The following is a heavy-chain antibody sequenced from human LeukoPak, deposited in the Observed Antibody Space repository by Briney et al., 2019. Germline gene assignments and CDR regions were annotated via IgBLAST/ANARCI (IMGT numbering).Heavy chain of an antibody. CDR3: ARGRILWFGRKTDAFDI. Sequence: SETLSLTCAVYGVSFSGYYWSWIRQPPGKGLEWIGEINHSGSTNYNPSLKSRVTISVDTSKNQFSLKLSSVTAADTAVYYCARGRILWFGRKTDAFDIWGQGTMVTVSS. CDR2: INHSGST. V-gene: IGHV4-34*01. J-gene: IGHJ3*02. CDR1: GVSFSGYY. D-gene: IGHD3-10*01.